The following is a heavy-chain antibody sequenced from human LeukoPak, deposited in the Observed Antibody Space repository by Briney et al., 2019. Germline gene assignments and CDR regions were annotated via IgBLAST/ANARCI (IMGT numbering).Heavy chain of an antibody. CDR1: GYSFTNYW. CDR2: IYPGDSET. CDR3: ARGRGYCRSTSCYDFDY. V-gene: IGHV5-51*01. Sequence: GESLKISCTGSGYSFTNYWIAWVRQMPGKGLEWMGFIYPGDSETTYSPSFQGQVTISADKSITTTYLQWNSLKASDTAMYYCARGRGYCRSTSCYDFDYWGQGTLVTVSS. J-gene: IGHJ4*02. D-gene: IGHD2-2*01.